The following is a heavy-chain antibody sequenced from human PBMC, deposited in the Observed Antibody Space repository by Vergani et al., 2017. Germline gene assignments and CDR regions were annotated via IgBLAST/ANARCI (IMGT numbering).Heavy chain of an antibody. CDR3: ARVGWSYYDSSGYYYAPGGWFDP. CDR1: GYSFTSYW. D-gene: IGHD3-22*01. Sequence: VQVVQSGAEVKKPGESLRISCKGSGYSFTSYWISWVRQMPGKGLEWMGRIDPSDSYTNYSPSFQGHVTISADKSISTAYLQWSSLKASDTAMYYCARVGWSYYDSSGYYYAPGGWFDPWGQGTLVTVSS. CDR2: IDPSDSYT. J-gene: IGHJ5*02. V-gene: IGHV5-10-1*01.